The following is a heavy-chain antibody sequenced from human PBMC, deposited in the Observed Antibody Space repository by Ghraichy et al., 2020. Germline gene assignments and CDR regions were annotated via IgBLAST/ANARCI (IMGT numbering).Heavy chain of an antibody. CDR2: IYSSGNT. CDR3: AREARFSYGFNDAFDI. D-gene: IGHD5-18*01. CDR1: GGSLSNYY. J-gene: IGHJ3*02. V-gene: IGHV4-4*07. Sequence: SETLSLTCTVSGGSLSNYYLTWIRQTAGKGLEWIGRIYSSGNTNYNPSLKGRLSMSLDTSKNLFSLNLSSVTAADTAVYYCAREARFSYGFNDAFDIWGQGRMVTVSS.